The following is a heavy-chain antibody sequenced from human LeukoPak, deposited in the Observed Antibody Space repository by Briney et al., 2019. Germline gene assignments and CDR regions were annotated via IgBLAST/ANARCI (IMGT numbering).Heavy chain of an antibody. CDR3: AREIFGSGSYPDY. J-gene: IGHJ4*02. CDR2: IWHDGSHK. D-gene: IGHD3-10*01. CDR1: GFAFNTYA. Sequence: PGGSLRLSCEASGFAFNTYAMHTVRQAPAKGLERVTLIWHDGSHKFYIDSERGRFTISRDNSKTTVYLQMNGLGAEDTAVYYCAREIFGSGSYPDYWGQGTLVAVSS. V-gene: IGHV3-33*01.